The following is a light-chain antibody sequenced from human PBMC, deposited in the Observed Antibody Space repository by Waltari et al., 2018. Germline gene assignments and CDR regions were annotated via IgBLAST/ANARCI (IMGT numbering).Light chain of an antibody. CDR1: QSVLYSSNNKNY. CDR2: WAS. V-gene: IGKV4-1*01. J-gene: IGKJ1*01. CDR3: QQYYSTPRT. Sequence: DIVMTQSPDSLAVSLGERATINCKSRQSVLYSSNNKNYLAWYQQKPGQPPKLLIYWASTRESGVPDRFSGSGSGTDFTLTISILQAEDVAVYYCQQYYSTPRTFGQGTKVEIK.